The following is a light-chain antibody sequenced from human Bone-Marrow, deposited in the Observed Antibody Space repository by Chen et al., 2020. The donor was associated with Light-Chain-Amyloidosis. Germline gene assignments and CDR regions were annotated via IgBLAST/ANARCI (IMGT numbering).Light chain of an antibody. J-gene: IGLJ3*02. Sequence: QSALTQPPSVSGSPGQSITISCPGTSRDVGGYNLVSWYQQYPGKAPKLMIYEVSNRPSGVSNRFSGSKSGNTASLTISGLQAEDEADYYCISHTSSGTLWVFGGGTKLTVL. V-gene: IGLV2-14*01. CDR1: SRDVGGYNL. CDR3: ISHTSSGTLWV. CDR2: EVS.